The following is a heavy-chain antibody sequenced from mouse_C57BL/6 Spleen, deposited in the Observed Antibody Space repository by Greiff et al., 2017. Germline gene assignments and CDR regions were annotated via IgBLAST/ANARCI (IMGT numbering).Heavy chain of an antibody. CDR2: ISGGGGNT. CDR1: GFTFSSYT. Sequence: EVQGVESGGGLVKPGGSLKLSCAASGFTFSSYTMSWVRQTPEKRLEWVATISGGGGNTYYPDSVKGRFTFARDNAKNTLYLQMSSLRSEDTALYYCARHGYYGSSSYWYFDVWGTGTTVTVSS. V-gene: IGHV5-9*01. D-gene: IGHD1-1*01. CDR3: ARHGYYGSSSYWYFDV. J-gene: IGHJ1*03.